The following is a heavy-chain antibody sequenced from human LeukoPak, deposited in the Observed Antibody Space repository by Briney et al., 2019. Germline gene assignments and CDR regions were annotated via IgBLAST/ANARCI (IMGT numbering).Heavy chain of an antibody. D-gene: IGHD3-16*01. V-gene: IGHV4-34*01. CDR2: INHSGST. J-gene: IGHJ5*02. CDR1: GGSFSGYY. CDR3: ARCVRVLGRAFDP. Sequence: SETLSLTCAVYGGSFSGYYWSWLRQPPGKGLEWIGEINHSGSTNYNPSLKSRVTISVDTSKNQFSLKLSSVTAADTAVYYCARCVRVLGRAFDPWGQGTLVTVSS.